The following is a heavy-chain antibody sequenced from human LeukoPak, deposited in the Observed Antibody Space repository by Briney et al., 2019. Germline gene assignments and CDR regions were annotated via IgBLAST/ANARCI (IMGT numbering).Heavy chain of an antibody. CDR2: IYYSGST. J-gene: IGHJ4*02. V-gene: IGHV4-39*01. CDR1: GGSISSSSYY. D-gene: IGHD2-21*02. CDR3: ARTYCGGDCYSRSFDY. Sequence: SETLSLTCTVSGGSISSSSYYWGWIRQPPGKGLEWIGSIYYSGSTYYNPSLKSPVTLSVDTSKTQFSLKLSSVTAADTAVYYCARTYCGGDCYSRSFDYWGQGTLVTVSS.